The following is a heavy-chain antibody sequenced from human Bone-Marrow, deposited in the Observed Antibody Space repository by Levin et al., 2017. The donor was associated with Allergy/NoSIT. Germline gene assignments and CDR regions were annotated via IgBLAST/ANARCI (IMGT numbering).Heavy chain of an antibody. CDR1: GGSISSYY. D-gene: IGHD1-26*01. V-gene: IGHV4-59*01. CDR3: ARLWDARLAFDY. Sequence: SQTLSLTCTVSGGSISSYYWSWIRQPPGKGLEWIGYIYYSGSTNYNPSLKSRVTISVDTSKNQFSLKLSSVTAADTAVYYCARLWDARLAFDYWGQGTLVTVSS. CDR2: IYYSGST. J-gene: IGHJ4*02.